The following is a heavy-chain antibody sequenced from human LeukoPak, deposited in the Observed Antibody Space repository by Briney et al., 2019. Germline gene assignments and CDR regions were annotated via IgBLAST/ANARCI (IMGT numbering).Heavy chain of an antibody. V-gene: IGHV3-7*01. J-gene: IGHJ4*02. Sequence: GGSLRLSCAASGFTFSIYWMSWVRQAPGKGLEWVANIKQDGSEKYYVDSVKGRFTISRDNAKNSLSLQMNSLRAEDTAVYYCARGRCSSASCFFDYWGQGTLVTVSP. D-gene: IGHD2-2*01. CDR2: IKQDGSEK. CDR1: GFTFSIYW. CDR3: ARGRCSSASCFFDY.